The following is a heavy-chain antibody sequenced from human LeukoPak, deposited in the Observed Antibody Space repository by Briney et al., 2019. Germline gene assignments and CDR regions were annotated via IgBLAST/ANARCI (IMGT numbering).Heavy chain of an antibody. J-gene: IGHJ6*02. CDR1: GFTFSSYG. CDR3: ARVLLPLYGMDV. CDR2: IWYDGSNK. V-gene: IGHV3-33*01. Sequence: GGSLRLSCAASGFTFSSYGMHWVRQAPGRGLEWVAVIWYDGSNKYYADSVKGRFTISRDNSKNTLYLQMNSLRVEDTAVYYCARVLLPLYGMDVWGQGTTVTVSS. D-gene: IGHD3-22*01.